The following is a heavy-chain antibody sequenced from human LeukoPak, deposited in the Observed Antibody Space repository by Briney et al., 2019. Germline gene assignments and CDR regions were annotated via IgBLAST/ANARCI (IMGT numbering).Heavy chain of an antibody. J-gene: IGHJ4*02. Sequence: GGSLRLSCVPSGITFSNSALNWVRQAPGKGLEWVATITKNGDQTYYADSVKGLFTISRDNAKNSLYLQMNSLRAEDTAVYYCARRVYNSGWYIDYWGQGTLVTVSS. CDR2: ITKNGDQT. D-gene: IGHD6-19*01. CDR1: GITFSNSA. CDR3: ARRVYNSGWYIDY. V-gene: IGHV3-21*01.